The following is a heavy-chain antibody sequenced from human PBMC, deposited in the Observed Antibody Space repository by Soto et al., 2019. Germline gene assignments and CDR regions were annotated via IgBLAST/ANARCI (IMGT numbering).Heavy chain of an antibody. CDR2: IDHSGYT. J-gene: IGHJ5*02. CDR1: GGSFSGYY. D-gene: IGHD3-3*01. CDR3: ARVRDWFDP. Sequence: QVQLQQWGAGLLKPSETLSLTCAVYGGSFSGYYWNWIRQPPGKGLEWIGEIDHSGYTNYNPSLKSRVTISVDTSKNQFSLRLTSVTAADTAVYYCARVRDWFDPWGHRTLVTVSS. V-gene: IGHV4-34*01.